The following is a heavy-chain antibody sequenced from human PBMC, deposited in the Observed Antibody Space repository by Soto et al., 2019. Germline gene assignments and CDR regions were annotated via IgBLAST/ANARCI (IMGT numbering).Heavy chain of an antibody. Sequence: QVQLQQWGAGLLKPSETLSLTCAVYGGSFSGYSWSWIRQPPGKGLAWIGAIKHSGSPNYHPSLKSRVTRSGDTSKNQFSLKLSSVTAADTAVYYCARGRGIAVARRWFDPWGQGTLVTVSS. CDR1: GGSFSGYS. V-gene: IGHV4-34*01. CDR3: ARGRGIAVARRWFDP. J-gene: IGHJ5*02. CDR2: IKHSGSP. D-gene: IGHD6-19*01.